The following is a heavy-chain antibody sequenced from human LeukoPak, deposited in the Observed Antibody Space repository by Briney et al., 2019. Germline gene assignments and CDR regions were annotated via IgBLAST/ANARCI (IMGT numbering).Heavy chain of an antibody. CDR2: IIPIFGTA. J-gene: IGHJ4*02. CDR3: ARDQGEAAAGTFRYYFDY. V-gene: IGHV1-69*13. Sequence: SVKVSCKASGYTFTSYGISWVRQAPGQGLEWMGGIIPIFGTANYAQKFQGRVTITADDSTSTAYMELSSLRSEDTAVYYCARDQGEAAAGTFRYYFDYWGQGTLVTVSS. D-gene: IGHD6-13*01. CDR1: GYTFTSYG.